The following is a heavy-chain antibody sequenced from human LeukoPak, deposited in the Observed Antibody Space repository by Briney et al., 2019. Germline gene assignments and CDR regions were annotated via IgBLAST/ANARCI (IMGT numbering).Heavy chain of an antibody. CDR1: GGSFSGYY. D-gene: IGHD3-3*01. J-gene: IGHJ4*02. V-gene: IGHV4-34*01. CDR2: INHSGST. CDR3: ARRTYYDFWSGYPYGYFDY. Sequence: SETLSLTCAVYGGSFSGYYWSWLRQPPGKGLEWIGEINHSGSTNYNPSLKSRVTISVDTSKNQFSLKLSSVTAADTAVYYCARRTYYDFWSGYPYGYFDYWGQGTLVTVSS.